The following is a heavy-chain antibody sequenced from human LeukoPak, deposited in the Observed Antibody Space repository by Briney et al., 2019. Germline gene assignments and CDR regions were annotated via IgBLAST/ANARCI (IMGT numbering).Heavy chain of an antibody. CDR1: GGSISSYY. CDR2: IYYSGST. Sequence: SETLSLTCTVSGGSISSYYWSWIRQPPGKGLEWIGYIYYSGSTNYNPSLKSRVTISVDTSKNQFSLKLSSVTAADTAVYYCARDRYYYDSSGYYQPPRYYYGMDVWGQGTTVTVSS. J-gene: IGHJ6*02. D-gene: IGHD3-22*01. V-gene: IGHV4-59*01. CDR3: ARDRYYYDSSGYYQPPRYYYGMDV.